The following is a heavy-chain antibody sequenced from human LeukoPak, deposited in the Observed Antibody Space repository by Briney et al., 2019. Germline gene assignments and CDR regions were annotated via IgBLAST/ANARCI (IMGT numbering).Heavy chain of an antibody. CDR2: IYPADSDT. J-gene: IGHJ4*02. CDR3: ARHQLGSGADY. V-gene: IGHV5-51*01. CDR1: GYTFATYW. Sequence: GESLKISCKGSGYTFATYWIAWVRQMPGKGLAWMGIIYPADSDTKYSPSFQGQVTFSADKSASTAYLHLNSLKASDTAIYFCARHQLGSGADYWGQGTLVTVSS. D-gene: IGHD3-10*01.